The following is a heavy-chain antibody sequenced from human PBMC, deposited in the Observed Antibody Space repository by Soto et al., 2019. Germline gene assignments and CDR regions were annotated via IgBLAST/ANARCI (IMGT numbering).Heavy chain of an antibody. CDR3: ARGRGYDLGRFDD. Sequence: SETLSLTCAVYGGSFSGYYWSWIRQPPGKGLEWIGEINHSGSTNYNPSLKSRVTISVDTSKNQFSLKLSSVTAADTAVYYCARGRGYDLGRFDDWGQGTLVTVAS. V-gene: IGHV4-34*01. CDR1: GGSFSGYY. D-gene: IGHD5-12*01. J-gene: IGHJ4*02. CDR2: INHSGST.